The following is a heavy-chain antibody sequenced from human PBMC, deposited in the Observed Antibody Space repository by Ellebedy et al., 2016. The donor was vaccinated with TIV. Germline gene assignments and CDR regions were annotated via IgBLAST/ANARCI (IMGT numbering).Heavy chain of an antibody. J-gene: IGHJ3*02. D-gene: IGHD3-22*01. V-gene: IGHV4-59*01. CDR3: ATSYDSSGYYDDDAFDI. Sequence: MPSETLSLTCTVSGGSISTYYWSWIRQPPGKGLESIGYIYYSGSTKYNPSLKSRVTMSVDTSKKQFSLNLSSVTAADTAVYYCATSYDSSGYYDDDAFDIWGQGTMVTVSS. CDR2: IYYSGST. CDR1: GGSISTYY.